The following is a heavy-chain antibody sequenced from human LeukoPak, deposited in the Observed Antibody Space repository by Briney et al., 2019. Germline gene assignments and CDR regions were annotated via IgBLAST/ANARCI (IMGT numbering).Heavy chain of an antibody. V-gene: IGHV3-33*08. CDR2: IWYDGSNK. D-gene: IGHD6-19*01. CDR3: ASDSSGWRS. CDR1: GFTFSSYG. Sequence: GGSLRLSCAASGFTFSSYGMHWVRQAPGKGLEWVAVIWYDGSNKYYADSVKGRFTISRDNSKNTLYLQMNSLRAEDAAVYYCASDSSGWRSWGQGTLVTVSS. J-gene: IGHJ5*02.